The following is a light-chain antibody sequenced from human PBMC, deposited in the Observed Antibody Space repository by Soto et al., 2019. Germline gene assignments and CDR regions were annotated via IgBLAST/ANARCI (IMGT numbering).Light chain of an antibody. CDR3: QQYNNWPLT. CDR1: QSVRNV. CDR2: DAS. J-gene: IGKJ4*01. V-gene: IGKV3D-15*01. Sequence: EIVLTQSPGTLSLSPGERATLSCRASQSVRNVYLAWYQQKPGQAPRLLIYDASNRATGIPDRFSGSGSGTEFTLTISSLQSEDFAVYYCQQYNNWPLTFGGGTKVEIK.